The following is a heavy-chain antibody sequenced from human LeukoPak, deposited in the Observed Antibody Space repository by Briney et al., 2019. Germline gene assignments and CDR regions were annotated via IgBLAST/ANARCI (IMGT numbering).Heavy chain of an antibody. V-gene: IGHV3-74*03. D-gene: IGHD2-2*01. J-gene: IGHJ5*02. CDR3: ARAMPHDNWFDP. Sequence: GGSLRLSCAASGLTFNSYWMHWVRQVAGKGLVWVARINGDASNTTYADSVKGRFTISRDNAKNTLYLQMNSLRVDDTAVYYCARAMPHDNWFDPWGQGSLVIVSS. CDR1: GLTFNSYW. CDR2: INGDASNT.